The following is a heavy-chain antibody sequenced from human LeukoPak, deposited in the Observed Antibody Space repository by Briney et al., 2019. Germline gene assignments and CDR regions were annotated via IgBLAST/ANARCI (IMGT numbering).Heavy chain of an antibody. Sequence: SVKVSCKASGGTFSSYAISWVRQAPGQGLEWMGGIIPIFGTANYAQKFQGRVTITADESTSTAYMELSSLRSEDTAVYYCARMWSGGIAVADTDWGQGTLVTVSS. V-gene: IGHV1-69*13. CDR2: IIPIFGTA. CDR3: ARMWSGGIAVADTD. J-gene: IGHJ4*02. D-gene: IGHD6-19*01. CDR1: GGTFSSYA.